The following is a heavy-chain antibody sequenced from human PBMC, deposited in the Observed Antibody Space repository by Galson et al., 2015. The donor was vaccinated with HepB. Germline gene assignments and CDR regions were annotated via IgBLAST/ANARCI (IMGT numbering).Heavy chain of an antibody. V-gene: IGHV3-30-3*01. CDR3: ARAYSRDYYYYGMDV. CDR1: GFTFSSYA. CDR2: ISYDGSNK. D-gene: IGHD6-13*01. J-gene: IGHJ6*02. Sequence: SLRLSCAASGFTFSSYAMHWVRQAPGKGLEWVAVISYDGSNKYYADSVKGRFTISRDNSKNTLYLQMNSLRAEDTAVYYCARAYSRDYYYYGMDVWGQGTTVTVSS.